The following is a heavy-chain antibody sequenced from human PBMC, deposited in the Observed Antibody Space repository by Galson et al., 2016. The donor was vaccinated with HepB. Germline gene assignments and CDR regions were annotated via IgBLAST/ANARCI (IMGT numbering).Heavy chain of an antibody. V-gene: IGHV1-3*04. CDR1: GYTFTAYA. D-gene: IGHD2-8*02. CDR3: ARRLVGSYGSAFDI. Sequence: SCKASGYTFTAYAIHWVRQAPGQRLEWMAWINTAKGDTRYSQKLQGRVTLTRDTSATTASMELSSLRSEDTAVYYCARRLVGSYGSAFDIWGQGTLVTVSS. J-gene: IGHJ3*02. CDR2: INTAKGDT.